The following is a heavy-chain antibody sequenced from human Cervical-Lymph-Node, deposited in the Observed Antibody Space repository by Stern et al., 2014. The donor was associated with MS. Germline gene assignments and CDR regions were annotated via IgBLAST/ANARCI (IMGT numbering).Heavy chain of an antibody. CDR1: GFTFTSSA. V-gene: IGHV1-58*01. CDR2: IVVGSGNT. J-gene: IGHJ3*02. D-gene: IGHD3-22*01. CDR3: AAINDYYDSSGYDAFDI. Sequence: QLVESGPEGKTPGTSGKVSCQSSGFTFTSSAVPWVRRARGQPLGWIGWIVVGSGNTNYAQKCQERVTITRDMSTSTAYMELSSLRSEDTAVYYCAAINDYYDSSGYDAFDIWGQGTMVTVSS.